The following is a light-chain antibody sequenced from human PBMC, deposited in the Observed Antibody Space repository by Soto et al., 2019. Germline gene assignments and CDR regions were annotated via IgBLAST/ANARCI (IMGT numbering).Light chain of an antibody. CDR1: NSRSGSNY. Sequence: QSVLPQPPSASGTPGQRVTISCSTSNSRSGSNYVYWYQQLPGTAPKLLIYRNDQRPSGVPDRCSGSKSGTSASLAISGLRSADEADYYCAKWDDGLRVYVFGTGTKLTVL. CDR2: RND. CDR3: AKWDDGLRVYV. V-gene: IGLV1-47*01. J-gene: IGLJ1*01.